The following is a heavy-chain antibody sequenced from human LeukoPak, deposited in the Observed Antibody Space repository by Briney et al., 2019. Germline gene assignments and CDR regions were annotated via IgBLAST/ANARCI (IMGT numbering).Heavy chain of an antibody. CDR1: NGSMSSHH. J-gene: IGHJ4*02. D-gene: IGHD5-18*01. Sequence: PSETLSLTCTVSNGSMSSHHWSWIRQPAGKGLEWIGRIYTSGSTNYNPSLKSRVTMSVDTSKNQFSLKMTSVTAADTAVYYCARDSGYSYGPRYYFDYWGQGTLVTVSS. CDR3: ARDSGYSYGPRYYFDY. V-gene: IGHV4-4*07. CDR2: IYTSGST.